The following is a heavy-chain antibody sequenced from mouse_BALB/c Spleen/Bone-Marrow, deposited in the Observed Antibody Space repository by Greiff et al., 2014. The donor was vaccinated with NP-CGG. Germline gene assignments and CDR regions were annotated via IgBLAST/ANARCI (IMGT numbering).Heavy chain of an antibody. V-gene: IGHV2-9*02. CDR2: IWAGGST. J-gene: IGHJ4*01. Sequence: VKLMESGPGLVSPSQSLSITCTVSGFSLTSYGVHWVRQPPGKGLEWLGVIWAGGSTNYNSALMSRLSISKDNSKSQVFLKMNSLQTDDTAMYYCARDRELSYAMDYWGQGTSVTVSS. CDR1: GFSLTSYG. CDR3: ARDRELSYAMDY. D-gene: IGHD3-1*01.